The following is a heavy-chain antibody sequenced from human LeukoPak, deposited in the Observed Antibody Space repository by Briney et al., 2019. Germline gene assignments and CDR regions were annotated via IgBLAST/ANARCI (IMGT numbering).Heavy chain of an antibody. D-gene: IGHD2-2*01. CDR2: IYYSGST. CDR3: GSSTSLDFDY. CDR1: GGSISSSSYY. J-gene: IGHJ4*02. V-gene: IGHV4-39*07. Sequence: SETLSLTCTVSGGSISSSSYYWGWIRQPPGKGLEWIGSIYYSGSTYYNPSLKSRDTISVDTSKNQFSLKLSSVTAADTAVYYCGSSTSLDFDYWGQGTLVTVSS.